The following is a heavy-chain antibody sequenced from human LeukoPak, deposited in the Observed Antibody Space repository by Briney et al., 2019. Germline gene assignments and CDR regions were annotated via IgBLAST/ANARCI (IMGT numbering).Heavy chain of an antibody. CDR3: ARESLGELSLHQIDY. D-gene: IGHD3-16*02. J-gene: IGHJ4*02. CDR1: GSTFTSYG. CDR2: ISAYNVNT. V-gene: IGHV1-18*01. Sequence: ASVKVSCKASGSTFTSYGISWVGRAPGQGLEWMGWISAYNVNTNYAQKLQGRVTMTTDTSTSTAYMELRSLRSDDTAVYYCARESLGELSLHQIDYWGQGTLVTVSS.